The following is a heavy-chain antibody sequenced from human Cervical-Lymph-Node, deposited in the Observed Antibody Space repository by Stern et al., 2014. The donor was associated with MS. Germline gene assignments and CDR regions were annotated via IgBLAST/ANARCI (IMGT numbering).Heavy chain of an antibody. CDR3: ARGGGLVGYFDY. Sequence: VQMVESGAEVMKPGSSVKVSCKASGATFSSYAINWVRQVPGQGLEWMGGITPVIGTTNYAEEFQGRVTITADKSTNTAYMELMTLRSEDTAVYYCARGGGLVGYFDYWGQGTLVSVSS. D-gene: IGHD1-26*01. J-gene: IGHJ4*02. CDR1: GATFSSYA. V-gene: IGHV1-69*06. CDR2: ITPVIGTT.